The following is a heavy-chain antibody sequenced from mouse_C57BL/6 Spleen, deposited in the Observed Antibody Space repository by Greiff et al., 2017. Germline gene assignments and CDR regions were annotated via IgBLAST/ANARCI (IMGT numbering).Heavy chain of an antibody. CDR2: IDPSDSYT. CDR1: GYTFNSYW. D-gene: IGHD1-1*01. CDR3: ALYYGSSHFDY. J-gene: IGHJ2*01. Sequence: VKLQQPGAELVMPGASVKLSCKASGYTFNSYWMHWVKQRPGQGLEWIGEIDPSDSYTNYNQKFKGKSTLTVDKSSSTAYMLLSSLTSEDSAVYYCALYYGSSHFDYWGQGTTLTVSS. V-gene: IGHV1-69*01.